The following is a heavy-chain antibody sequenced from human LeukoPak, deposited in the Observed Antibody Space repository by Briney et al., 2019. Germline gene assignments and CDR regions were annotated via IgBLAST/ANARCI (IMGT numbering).Heavy chain of an antibody. CDR3: AKLGGHPLHNYYVGV. CDR1: GFTFSSYA. CDR2: ILDSGYST. V-gene: IGHV3-23*01. D-gene: IGHD3-16*01. Sequence: GVSLRLSCAASGFTFSSYARSWVRQAPGKGLEWVSGILDSGYSTYYANSVKGRFTISRDNSNNTLYLQTNSLRAEDTAVYYCAKLGGHPLHNYYVGVWGKGTTVAVSS. J-gene: IGHJ6*03.